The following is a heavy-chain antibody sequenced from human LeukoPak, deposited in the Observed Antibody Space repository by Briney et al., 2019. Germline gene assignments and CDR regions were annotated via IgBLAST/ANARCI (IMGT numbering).Heavy chain of an antibody. D-gene: IGHD6-13*01. V-gene: IGHV4-39*07. CDR2: IYYSGST. J-gene: IGHJ4*02. CDR3: ARAMGSSGDFDY. CDR1: GGSISSSSYY. Sequence: SETLSLTCTVSGGSISSSSYYWGWIRQPPGKGLEWIGSIYYSGSTYYNPSLKSRVTISVDTSKNQFSLKLSSVTAADTAVYYCARAMGSSGDFDYWGQGTLVTVSS.